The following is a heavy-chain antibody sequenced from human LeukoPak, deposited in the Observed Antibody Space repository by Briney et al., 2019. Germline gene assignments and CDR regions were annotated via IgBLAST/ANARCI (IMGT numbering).Heavy chain of an antibody. CDR1: GGSFSGYY. J-gene: IGHJ4*02. CDR3: ARGTCSNGVCYRYGEGFHY. D-gene: IGHD2-8*01. V-gene: IGHV4-34*01. CDR2: INHSGST. Sequence: SETLSRSCAVYGGSFSGYYWSWIRQPPGKGLEWIGEINHSGSTNYNPSLKSRVTISIDTSKNEFSLKLSSVTAADTAVYYCARGTCSNGVCYRYGEGFHYRGQGTLVTVSS.